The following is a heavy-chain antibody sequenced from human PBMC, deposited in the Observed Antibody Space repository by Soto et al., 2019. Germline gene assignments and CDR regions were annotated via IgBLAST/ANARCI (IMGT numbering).Heavy chain of an antibody. Sequence: QVQLQESGPGLVKPSETLSLTCTVSGGSVSSGSYYWSWIRQPPGKGLEWIGYIYYSGSTNYNPTLNSRVTISVDTSKNQFSLKLSSVTAADPAVYYCARKDDYGGNFDYWGQGTLVTVSS. CDR3: ARKDDYGGNFDY. D-gene: IGHD4-17*01. CDR1: GGSVSSGSYY. J-gene: IGHJ4*02. V-gene: IGHV4-61*01. CDR2: IYYSGST.